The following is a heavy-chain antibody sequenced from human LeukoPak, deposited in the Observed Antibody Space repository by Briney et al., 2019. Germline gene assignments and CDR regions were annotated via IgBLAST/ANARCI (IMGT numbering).Heavy chain of an antibody. CDR1: GFTFSTYA. CDR3: QSRSIVATPDDY. V-gene: IGHV3-30*04. D-gene: IGHD5-12*01. J-gene: IGHJ4*02. CDR2: ISYDGTNK. Sequence: PGKSLTLSCTASGFTFSTYAMHWVRQAPGKGLERVAVISYDGTNKYYAGSVQGRFTISRDNSKNTVYLQMTSLRTEDTALYYCQSRSIVATPDDYWGQGTLVTVSS.